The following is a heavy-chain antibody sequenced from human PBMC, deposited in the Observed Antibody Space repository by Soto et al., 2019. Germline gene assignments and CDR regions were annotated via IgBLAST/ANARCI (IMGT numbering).Heavy chain of an antibody. CDR2: IYHSGST. CDR1: SGSISSSNW. D-gene: IGHD6-19*01. J-gene: IGHJ5*02. CDR3: ARGWGSGSLRLWFDP. V-gene: IGHV4-4*02. Sequence: SETLSLTCAVSSGSISSSNWWSWVRQPPGKGLEWIGEIYHSGSTNYNPSLKSRVTISVDKSKNQFSLKLSSVTAADTAVYYCARGWGSGSLRLWFDPWGQGTLVTVSS.